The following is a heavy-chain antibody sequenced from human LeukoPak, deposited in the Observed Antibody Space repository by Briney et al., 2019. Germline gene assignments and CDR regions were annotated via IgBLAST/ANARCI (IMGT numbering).Heavy chain of an antibody. J-gene: IGHJ4*02. CDR2: IIPIFGTA. Sequence: SVKVSCKASGGTFSSYAISWVRQAPGQGLEWMGGIIPIFGTANYAQKFQGRVTMTRDTSTSTAYMELSRLRSDDTAVYYCARDHCSSTSCLSPGYWGQGTLVTVSS. D-gene: IGHD2-2*01. V-gene: IGHV1-69*05. CDR3: ARDHCSSTSCLSPGY. CDR1: GGTFSSYA.